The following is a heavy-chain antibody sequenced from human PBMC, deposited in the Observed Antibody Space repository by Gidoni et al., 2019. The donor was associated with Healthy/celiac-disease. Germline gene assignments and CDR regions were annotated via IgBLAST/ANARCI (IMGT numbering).Heavy chain of an antibody. Sequence: GSGGSTYYADSVKGRFTISRDNSKNTLYLQMNSLRVEDTAVYYCAKVQFGTSRPNWFDPWGQGTLVTVSS. CDR2: GSGGST. CDR3: AKVQFGTSRPNWFDP. J-gene: IGHJ5*02. V-gene: IGHV3-23*01. D-gene: IGHD3-10*01.